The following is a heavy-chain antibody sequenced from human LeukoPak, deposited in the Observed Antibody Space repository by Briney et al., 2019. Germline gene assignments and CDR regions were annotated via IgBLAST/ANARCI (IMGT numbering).Heavy chain of an antibody. V-gene: IGHV5-51*01. CDR2: IYPGDSDT. CDR1: GSTFTNYW. CDR3: ARRFGRTTDY. J-gene: IGHJ4*02. D-gene: IGHD1-1*01. Sequence: GASLKISCKGSGSTFTNYWIAWVRQMPGKGLEWMGTIYPGDSDTRYSSSFQGQVTISADKSISTAYLRWSSLKASDTAMYYCARRFGRTTDYWGQGTLVTVSS.